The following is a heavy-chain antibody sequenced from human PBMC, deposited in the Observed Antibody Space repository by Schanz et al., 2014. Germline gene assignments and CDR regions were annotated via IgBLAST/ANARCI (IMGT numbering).Heavy chain of an antibody. CDR3: AREVGLYDRGWFDA. J-gene: IGHJ5*02. Sequence: QVHLVQSGAEVKKPGSSVKVSCKASGGTFSSDTFSWVRQAPGQGLEWMGRIVPIAGITNYAQRFQGGVTITADKSSDTAYMELSSLRSEDTAVYYCAREVGLYDRGWFDAWGQGTLVTVSS. CDR2: IVPIAGIT. V-gene: IGHV1-69*08. CDR1: GGTFSSDT. D-gene: IGHD3-22*01.